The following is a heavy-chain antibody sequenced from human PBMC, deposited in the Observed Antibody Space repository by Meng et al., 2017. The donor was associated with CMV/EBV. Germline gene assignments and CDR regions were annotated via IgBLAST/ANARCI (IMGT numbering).Heavy chain of an antibody. CDR3: ARGPSSGWYWG. J-gene: IGHJ4*02. Sequence: ESLKISCAVFGGSFSGYYWSWIRQPPGKGLEWIGEINHSGSTNHNLSLNSRVTISVDTSKNQFSLKLSSVTAADTAVYYCARGPSSGWYWGWGQGTLVTVSS. V-gene: IGHV4-34*01. D-gene: IGHD6-19*01. CDR2: INHSGST. CDR1: GGSFSGYY.